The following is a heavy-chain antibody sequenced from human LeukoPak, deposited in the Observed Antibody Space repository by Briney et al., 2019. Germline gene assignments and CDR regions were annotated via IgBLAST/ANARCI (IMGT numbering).Heavy chain of an antibody. CDR2: IYTSGST. J-gene: IGHJ6*03. V-gene: IGHV4-4*07. CDR1: GGSISSYY. D-gene: IGHD5-18*01. CDR3: ARRSSYGQAPYYYYMEV. Sequence: PSETLSLTCTVSGGSISSYYWSWIRQPAGKGLEWIGRIYTSGSTNYNPSLKSRVTMSVDTSKNQFSLKLSSVTAADTAVYYCARRSSYGQAPYYYYMEVWGKGTTVTISS.